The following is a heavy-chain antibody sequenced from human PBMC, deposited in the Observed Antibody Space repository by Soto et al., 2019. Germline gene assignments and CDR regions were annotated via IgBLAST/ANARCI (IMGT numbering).Heavy chain of an antibody. CDR2: INSDGSIT. CDR3: ARDLSDYHGMDV. CDR1: GFTFSSYW. J-gene: IGHJ6*04. Sequence: GGSLRLSCAASGFTFSSYWMHWVRQTPGKGPVWVSRINSDGSITNYADSVKGRFIISRDNAKNTLYLQMNSLRDEDTAVYYCARDLSDYHGMDVWGKGTTVTVSS. V-gene: IGHV3-74*01.